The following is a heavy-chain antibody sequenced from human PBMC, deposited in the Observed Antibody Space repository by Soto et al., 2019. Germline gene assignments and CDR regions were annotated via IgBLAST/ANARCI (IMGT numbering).Heavy chain of an antibody. V-gene: IGHV3-30-3*01. CDR2: ISYDGSNE. CDR3: ARGRLHLGELSFNYLDF. D-gene: IGHD3-16*02. CDR1: GFTFRTYA. J-gene: IGHJ4*02. Sequence: GGSLRLSCAASGFTFRTYAMHWVRQAPGKGLEWVAIISYDGSNEHYADSVEGRFTISRDNSKNTLYLQMNSLRPEDTAVYYCARGRLHLGELSFNYLDFWGQGTLVTVSS.